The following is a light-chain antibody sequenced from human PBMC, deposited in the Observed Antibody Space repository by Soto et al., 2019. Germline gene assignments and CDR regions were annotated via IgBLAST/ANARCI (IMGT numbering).Light chain of an antibody. V-gene: IGLV3-21*02. CDR3: QVWDSSSDLRV. CDR2: DDR. J-gene: IGLJ3*02. Sequence: SYELTQPTSVSVAPGQTARIACGGTNIGGKSVHWYQQRPGQAPILVVYDDRDRPSGVPERFSGSNTGNTATLTISRVEAGDEADYYCQVWDSSSDLRVFGGGTKLTVL. CDR1: NIGGKS.